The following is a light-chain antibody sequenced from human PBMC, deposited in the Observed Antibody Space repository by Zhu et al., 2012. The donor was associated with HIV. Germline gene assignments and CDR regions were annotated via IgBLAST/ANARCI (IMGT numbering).Light chain of an antibody. CDR1: QSVNSF. J-gene: IGKJ4*01. V-gene: IGKV3-11*01. CDR2: DTS. CDR3: HQRRNRPLT. Sequence: IVLTQSPATLSSFPGERATLSCRTSQSVNSFLAWYQQKPGQAPRLLIYDTSKRAAGVPARFSGSGSGTDFTLTISSLEPEDFAVYYCHQRRNRPLTFGGGTRVEI.